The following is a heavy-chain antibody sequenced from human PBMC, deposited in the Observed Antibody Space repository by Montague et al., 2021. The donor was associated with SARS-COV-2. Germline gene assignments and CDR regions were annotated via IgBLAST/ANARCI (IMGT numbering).Heavy chain of an antibody. V-gene: IGHV4-59*13. CDR2: IYYSGSVTT. J-gene: IGHJ2*01. D-gene: IGHD2-21*01. CDR3: ARRGGGEVFARFMYWYFDV. CDR1: GDSINNYY. Sequence: SETLSLTCSVSGDSINNYYWGWVRQSPGKGLEWIGYIYYSGSVTTSYNPSLKSRVSISVDTSENQFSLKLTSVTAADTAVYYCARRGGGEVFARFMYWYFDVWSRGSLATVSS.